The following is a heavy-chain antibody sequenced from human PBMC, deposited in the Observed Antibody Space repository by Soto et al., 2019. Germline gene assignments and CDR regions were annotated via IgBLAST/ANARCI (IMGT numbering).Heavy chain of an antibody. V-gene: IGHV3-21*01. CDR1: GFTFSSYS. CDR3: ARDRPDYSVASYYYYGMDV. J-gene: IGHJ6*02. Sequence: GGSLRLSCAASGFTFSSYSMNWVRQAPGKGLEWVSSISSSSSYIYYADSVKGRFTISRDNAKNSLYLQMNSLRAEDTAVYYCARDRPDYSVASYYYYGMDVWGQGTKVTVSS. CDR2: ISSSSSYI. D-gene: IGHD2-15*01.